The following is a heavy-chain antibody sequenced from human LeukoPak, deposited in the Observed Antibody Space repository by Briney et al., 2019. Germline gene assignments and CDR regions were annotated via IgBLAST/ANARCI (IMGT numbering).Heavy chain of an antibody. Sequence: GGSLRLSCAASGFTFSSYNMNWVRQAPGKGPEWISYISSTSNTMYYADSVKGRFTISRDNAKNLPYLQMNSLRAEDTAVYYCATESGTYSGTCFDYWGQGTLVTVSS. V-gene: IGHV3-48*01. CDR1: GFTFSSYN. D-gene: IGHD1-26*01. J-gene: IGHJ4*02. CDR2: ISSTSNTM. CDR3: ATESGTYSGTCFDY.